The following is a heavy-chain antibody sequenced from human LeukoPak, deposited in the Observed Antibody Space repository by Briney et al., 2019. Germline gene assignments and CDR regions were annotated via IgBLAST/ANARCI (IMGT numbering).Heavy chain of an antibody. CDR3: ARGGYTFGH. D-gene: IGHD5-18*01. Sequence: GGSLRLSCGGSGFTFSSDWMSWVRQAPGKGLEWVANIKKDGSEKYYVDSVKGRFTISRDNAKNSLYLQMSSLRAEDTAVYYCARGGYTFGHWGQGTLVTVSS. V-gene: IGHV3-7*04. CDR2: IKKDGSEK. CDR1: GFTFSSDW. J-gene: IGHJ4*02.